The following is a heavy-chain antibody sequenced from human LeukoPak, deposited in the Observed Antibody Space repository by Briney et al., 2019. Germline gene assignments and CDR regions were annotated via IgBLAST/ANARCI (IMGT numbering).Heavy chain of an antibody. CDR1: GSTFSSYG. Sequence: SGVSLRLSCAASGSTFSSYGMHWVRQAPGKGLEWVAVISYDGSNKYYADSVKGRFTISRDNSKNTLYLQMNSLRAEDTAVYYCAKDPHRSTYYDFWSGYFLNPVDYWGQGTLVTVSS. CDR3: AKDPHRSTYYDFWSGYFLNPVDY. D-gene: IGHD3-3*01. J-gene: IGHJ4*02. V-gene: IGHV3-30*18. CDR2: ISYDGSNK.